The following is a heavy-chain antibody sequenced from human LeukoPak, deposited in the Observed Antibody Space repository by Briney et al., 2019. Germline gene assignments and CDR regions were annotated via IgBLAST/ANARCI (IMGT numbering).Heavy chain of an antibody. D-gene: IGHD3-22*01. CDR3: ARQLIVVVHNFDY. CDR1: GGSISSSSYY. CDR2: IYYSGST. J-gene: IGHJ4*02. V-gene: IGHV4-39*01. Sequence: SETLSLTCTVSGGSISSSSYYWGWIRQPPGTGLEWIGSIYYSGSTYYNPSLKSRVTISVDTSKNQFSLKLSSVTAADTAVYYCARQLIVVVHNFDYWGQGTLVTVSS.